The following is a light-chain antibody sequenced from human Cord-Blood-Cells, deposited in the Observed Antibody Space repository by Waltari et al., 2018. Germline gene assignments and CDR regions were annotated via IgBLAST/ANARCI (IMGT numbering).Light chain of an antibody. CDR1: QSVSSSY. Sequence: EIVLTQSPGTLSLSPGESATLSCRASQSVSSSYLAWYQQKPGQAPRPRIYGAASRATGIPDRFSCSGSGTDFTLTISRLEPEDFAVYYCQQYGSSPPWTFGQGTKVEIK. V-gene: IGKV3-20*01. J-gene: IGKJ1*01. CDR3: QQYGSSPPWT. CDR2: GAA.